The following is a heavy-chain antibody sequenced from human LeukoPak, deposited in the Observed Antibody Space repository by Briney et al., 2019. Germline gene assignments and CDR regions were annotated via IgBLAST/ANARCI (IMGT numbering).Heavy chain of an antibody. CDR1: GFTFSNYG. CDR2: ISSSNIT. Sequence: GGSLRLSCIASGFTFSNYGMNWVRQAPGKGLEWVSHISSSNITHYADSVKGRFTISRDNAKNSLYLQMNSLRAEDTAVYYCGGDSSGYYDYRGQGILVTVSS. CDR3: GGDSSGYYDY. D-gene: IGHD3-22*01. V-gene: IGHV3-48*04. J-gene: IGHJ4*02.